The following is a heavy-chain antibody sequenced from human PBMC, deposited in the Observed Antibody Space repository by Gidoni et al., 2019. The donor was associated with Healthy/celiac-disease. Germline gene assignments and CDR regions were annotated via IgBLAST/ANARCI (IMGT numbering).Heavy chain of an antibody. D-gene: IGHD6-19*01. J-gene: IGHJ6*02. CDR3: ARSSVAGNYYYYGMDV. CDR2: ISWNSGSI. CDR1: GFTFVDYA. V-gene: IGHV3-9*01. Sequence: EVQLVESGGGLVQPGRSLRLSCAASGFTFVDYAMHWVRQAPGKGLEWVSGISWNSGSIGYADSVKGRFTISRDNAKNSLYLQMNSLRAEDTALYYCARSSVAGNYYYYGMDVWGQGTTVTVSS.